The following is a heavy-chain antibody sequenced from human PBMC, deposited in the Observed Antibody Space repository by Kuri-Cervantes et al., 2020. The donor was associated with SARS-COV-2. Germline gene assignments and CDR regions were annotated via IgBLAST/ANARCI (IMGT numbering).Heavy chain of an antibody. CDR3: ARSSPRSITIFGVVTPYYGMDV. CDR1: GFTFSSYS. CDR2: ISSSSSTI. D-gene: IGHD3-3*01. J-gene: IGHJ6*02. V-gene: IGHV3-48*02. Sequence: GESLKISCAASGFTFSSYSMSWVRQAPGKGLEWVSYISSSSSTIYYADSVKGRFTLSRDNAKNSLYLQMNSLRDEDTAVYYCARSSPRSITIFGVVTPYYGMDVWGQGTTVTVSS.